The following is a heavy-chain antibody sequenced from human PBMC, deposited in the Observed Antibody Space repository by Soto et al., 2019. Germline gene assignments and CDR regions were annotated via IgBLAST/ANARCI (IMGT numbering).Heavy chain of an antibody. CDR1: GGSVSSGSYY. CDR2: IYYSGST. J-gene: IGHJ4*02. Sequence: SETLSLTCTVSGGSVSSGSYYWSWIRQPPGKGLEWIGYIYYSGSTNYNPSLKSRVTISVDTSKNQFSLKLSSVTAADTAVYYCARSPYYDFWSGYSTRFYFDYWGQGTLVTVS. V-gene: IGHV4-61*01. CDR3: ARSPYYDFWSGYSTRFYFDY. D-gene: IGHD3-3*01.